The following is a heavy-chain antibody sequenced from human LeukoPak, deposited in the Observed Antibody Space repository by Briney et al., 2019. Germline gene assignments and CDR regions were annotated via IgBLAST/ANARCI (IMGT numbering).Heavy chain of an antibody. CDR1: GYSFTSYW. J-gene: IGHJ6*03. V-gene: IGHV5-51*01. CDR3: ARHSKQHPYPYYYYMDV. D-gene: IGHD6-13*01. Sequence: GESLKISCKGSGYSFTSYWIGWVRQMPGKGLEWMGIIYPGGSDTRYSPSFQGQVTISADKSISTAYLQWSSLKASDTAMYYCARHSKQHPYPYYYYMDVWGKGTTVTVSS. CDR2: IYPGGSDT.